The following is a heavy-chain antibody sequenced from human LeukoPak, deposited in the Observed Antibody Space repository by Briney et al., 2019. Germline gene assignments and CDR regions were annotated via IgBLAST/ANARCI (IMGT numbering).Heavy chain of an antibody. D-gene: IGHD4-17*01. V-gene: IGHV3-7*03. CDR3: ARAETTVTTNGGNYYYGMDV. Sequence: HPGGSLRLSCAASGFTFSSYWMSWVRQAPGKGLEWVANIRQDGSEKYHVDSVKGRFTISRDNAKNSLYLQMNSLRAEDTAVYYCARAETTVTTNGGNYYYGMDVWGKGTTVTVSS. J-gene: IGHJ6*04. CDR1: GFTFSSYW. CDR2: IRQDGSEK.